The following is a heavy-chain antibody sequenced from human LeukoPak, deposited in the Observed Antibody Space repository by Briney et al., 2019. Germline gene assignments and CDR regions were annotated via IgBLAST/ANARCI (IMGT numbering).Heavy chain of an antibody. CDR3: ARGRSWELLS. CDR1: RFTFSNSI. D-gene: IGHD1-26*01. CDR2: IWYDGSNK. Sequence: SGGSLRLSCASSRFTFSNSIFHWVRQAPGKGLEWVAVIWYDGSNKYYADSVKGRFTISRDNSKNTLYLQMNSLRAEDTAVYYCARGRSWELLSWGQGTLVTVSS. V-gene: IGHV3-33*01. J-gene: IGHJ4*02.